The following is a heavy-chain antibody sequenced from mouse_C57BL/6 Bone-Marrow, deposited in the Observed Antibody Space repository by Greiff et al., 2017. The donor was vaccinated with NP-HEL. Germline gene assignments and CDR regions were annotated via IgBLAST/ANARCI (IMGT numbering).Heavy chain of an antibody. V-gene: IGHV5-16*01. CDR2: INYDGSST. J-gene: IGHJ1*03. CDR1: GFTFSDYY. Sequence: EVMLVESEGGLVQPGSSMKLSCTASGFTFSDYYMAWVRQVPEKGLEWVANINYDGSSTYYLDSLKSRFIISRDNAKNILYLQMSSLKSEDTATYYCARGDYYGSSSTPWYFDVWGTGTTVTVSS. D-gene: IGHD1-1*01. CDR3: ARGDYYGSSSTPWYFDV.